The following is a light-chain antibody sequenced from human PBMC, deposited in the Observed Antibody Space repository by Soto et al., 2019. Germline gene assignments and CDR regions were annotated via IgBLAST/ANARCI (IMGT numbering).Light chain of an antibody. CDR3: QQYSHLIT. V-gene: IGKV1-33*01. CDR2: DAS. Sequence: DIQMTQSPSALSASVGERVTSTCQASQDISTYLNWYQQKLGKAPKLLIYDASNLETGVPSRFSGSGSGTDSTFTISSLQPEDIATYYCQQYSHLITFGQGTRREIK. J-gene: IGKJ5*01. CDR1: QDISTY.